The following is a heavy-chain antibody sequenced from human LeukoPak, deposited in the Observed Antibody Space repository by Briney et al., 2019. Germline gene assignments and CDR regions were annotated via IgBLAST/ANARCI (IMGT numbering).Heavy chain of an antibody. J-gene: IGHJ6*03. D-gene: IGHD1-26*01. CDR1: GGSISSYY. V-gene: IGHV4-4*07. CDR2: IYTSGST. Sequence: SETLSLTCTVSGGSISSYYWSWTRQPAGKGLEWIGRIYTSGSTNYNPSLKSRVTMSVDTSKNQFSLKLSSVTAADTAVYYCARGGSYYGYYYMDVWGKGTTVTVSS. CDR3: ARGGSYYGYYYMDV.